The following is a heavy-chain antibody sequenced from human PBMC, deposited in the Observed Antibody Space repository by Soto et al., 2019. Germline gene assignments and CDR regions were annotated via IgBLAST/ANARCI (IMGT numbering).Heavy chain of an antibody. CDR2: ISAYNGNT. Sequence: QLVQSGAEVKKPGASVKVSCKVSSFTLNSYGISWVRQAPGQGLEWMGWISAYNGNTNYAQKFQGRVTMTTDTSTSTAYMELRSLSSDDTAGYYCARLVAVALVNYFDFWGQGTLVTVTS. V-gene: IGHV1-18*01. D-gene: IGHD6-19*01. CDR1: SFTLNSYG. CDR3: ARLVAVALVNYFDF. J-gene: IGHJ4*02.